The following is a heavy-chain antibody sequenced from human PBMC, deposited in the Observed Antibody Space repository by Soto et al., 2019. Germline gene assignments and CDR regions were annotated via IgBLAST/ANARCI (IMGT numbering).Heavy chain of an antibody. CDR3: ARDSGIGVLLWFGELFGYFDY. J-gene: IGHJ4*02. Sequence: PGGSLRLSCAASGFTFSSYAMHWVRQAPGKGLEWVAVISYDGSNKCYADSVKGRFTISRDNSKNTLYLQMNSLRAEDTAVYYCARDSGIGVLLWFGELFGYFDYWGQGTLVTVSS. CDR1: GFTFSSYA. D-gene: IGHD3-10*01. V-gene: IGHV3-30-3*01. CDR2: ISYDGSNK.